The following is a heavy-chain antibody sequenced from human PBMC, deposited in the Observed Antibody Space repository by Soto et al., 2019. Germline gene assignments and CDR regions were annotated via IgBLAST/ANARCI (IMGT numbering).Heavy chain of an antibody. CDR3: AKGRTIYGVVPLDY. J-gene: IGHJ4*02. D-gene: IGHD3-3*01. Sequence: GGSLRLSCAASGFTFSDYAMSWVRQAPGKGLEWVSAISGSGGSTYYADSLKGQFTISRDNSKNTLYLQMDSLRAEATAVYYCAKGRTIYGVVPLDYWGQGTLVTVSS. V-gene: IGHV3-23*01. CDR1: GFTFSDYA. CDR2: ISGSGGST.